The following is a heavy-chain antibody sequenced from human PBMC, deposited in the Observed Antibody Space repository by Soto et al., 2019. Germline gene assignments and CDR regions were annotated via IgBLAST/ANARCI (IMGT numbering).Heavy chain of an antibody. CDR1: GGTFSSYA. Sequence: QVQLVQSGAEVKKPGSSVKVSCKASGGTFSSYAISWVRQAPGQGLGWMGGVIPIFGTANYAQKFQGRVTITADESTSTAYMELSSLRSEDTAVYYCARDLEITMVRGAGWYYGMDVWGQGTTVTVSS. CDR3: ARDLEITMVRGAGWYYGMDV. CDR2: VIPIFGTA. J-gene: IGHJ6*02. D-gene: IGHD3-10*01. V-gene: IGHV1-69*01.